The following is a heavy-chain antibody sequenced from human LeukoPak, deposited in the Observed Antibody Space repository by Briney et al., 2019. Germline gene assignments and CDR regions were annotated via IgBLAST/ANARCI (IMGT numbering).Heavy chain of an antibody. CDR3: AREGPRYSGYYY. Sequence: GASVKVSCKASGGTFSSYAISWVRQAPGQGLEWMGGIIPIFGTANYAQKFQGRVTITADKSTSTAYMEPSSLRSEDTAVYYCAREGPRYSGYYYWGQGTLVTVSS. J-gene: IGHJ4*02. D-gene: IGHD5-12*01. V-gene: IGHV1-69*06. CDR2: IIPIFGTA. CDR1: GGTFSSYA.